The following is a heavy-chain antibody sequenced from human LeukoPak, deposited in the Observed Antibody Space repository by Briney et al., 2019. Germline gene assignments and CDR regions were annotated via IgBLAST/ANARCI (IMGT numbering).Heavy chain of an antibody. D-gene: IGHD3-22*01. CDR1: GFTFSSYA. V-gene: IGHV3-23*01. CDR2: ISASGGRT. Sequence: QSGGSLRLSCAASGFTFSSYAMSWVRQAPGQGLEWVSVISASGGRTSYADSVKGRFTVSRDNSKNTLYLQMNSLRAEDTAVYFCVEGGAPSYYDGSGDAYFDYWGQGTLVTVSS. CDR3: VEGGAPSYYDGSGDAYFDY. J-gene: IGHJ4*02.